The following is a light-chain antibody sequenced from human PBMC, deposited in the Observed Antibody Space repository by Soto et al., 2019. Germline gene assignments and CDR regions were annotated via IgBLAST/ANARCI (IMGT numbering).Light chain of an antibody. J-gene: IGKJ4*01. CDR3: QQRDYWPLT. Sequence: EIVLTQSPATLSLSPGERATLSCRASQSVSTFLAWYQQKPGQAPRLLIYETYKRATGIPGRFSGSGSGTDFTLSISSLEPEDFAVYYCQQRDYWPLTFGGGTKVEIK. CDR2: ETY. CDR1: QSVSTF. V-gene: IGKV3-11*01.